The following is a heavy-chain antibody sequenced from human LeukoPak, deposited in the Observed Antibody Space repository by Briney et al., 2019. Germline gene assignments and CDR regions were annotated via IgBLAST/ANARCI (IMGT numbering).Heavy chain of an antibody. CDR3: AKDLSRAVAADWFDP. CDR2: ISDSGGST. Sequence: GGSLRLSCAASGFTFSNYDMSWVRQAPGKGLEWVSSISDSGGSTYYADSVKGRFTISRDNSKNTLYLQMTNLRAADTAVYYCAKDLSRAVAADWFDPWDQGSLVTASS. CDR1: GFTFSNYD. D-gene: IGHD6-19*01. J-gene: IGHJ5*02. V-gene: IGHV3-23*01.